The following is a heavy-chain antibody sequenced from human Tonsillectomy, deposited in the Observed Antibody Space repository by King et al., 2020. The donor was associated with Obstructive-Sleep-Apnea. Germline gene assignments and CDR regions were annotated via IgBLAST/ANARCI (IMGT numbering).Heavy chain of an antibody. CDR3: ARDRPEYSGYDDIWFDP. Sequence: LQLQESGSGLVKPSQTLSLTCAVSGGSISSGGYSWSWIRQPPGKGLEWIGYIYHSGTTYYNPSLKSRVTISVGRSKNPFSLKLSSVTAADTAVYYCARDRPEYSGYDDIWFDPWGQGTLVTVSS. V-gene: IGHV4-30-2*01. D-gene: IGHD5-12*01. CDR2: IYHSGTT. J-gene: IGHJ5*02. CDR1: GGSISSGGYS.